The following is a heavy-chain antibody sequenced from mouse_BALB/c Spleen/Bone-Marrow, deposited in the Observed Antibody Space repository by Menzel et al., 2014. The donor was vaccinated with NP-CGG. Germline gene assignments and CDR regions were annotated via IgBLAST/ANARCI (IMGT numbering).Heavy chain of an antibody. V-gene: IGHV1-69*02. CDR3: ARDYGYYFDY. Sequence: QVQLQQPGAELVKPGAPVRLSCKTSGYPFTSYWMSWVKQRPGRGLEWIGRIDPSDSETHYNQKFKDKATLTVDKSSSTAYFQLSSLTSEDSAVYYCARDYGYYFDYWGQGTTLTVSS. CDR2: IDPSDSET. D-gene: IGHD1-2*01. J-gene: IGHJ2*01. CDR1: GYPFTSYW.